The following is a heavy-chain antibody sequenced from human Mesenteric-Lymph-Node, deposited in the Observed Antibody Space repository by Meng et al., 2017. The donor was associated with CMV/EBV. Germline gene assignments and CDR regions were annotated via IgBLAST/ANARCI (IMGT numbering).Heavy chain of an antibody. J-gene: IGHJ6*02. D-gene: IGHD3-10*01. V-gene: IGHV3-21*03. CDR1: GFTFSSYA. CDR2: MNNVGNYM. Sequence: GGSLRLSCAASGFTFSSYAMHWVRQAPGKGLEWVSSMNNVGNYMYYADSLKGRFTISRNNAENSLFLQMNGLRDEDTGVYYCARDRGASPGGMDVWGQGTTVTVSS. CDR3: ARDRGASPGGMDV.